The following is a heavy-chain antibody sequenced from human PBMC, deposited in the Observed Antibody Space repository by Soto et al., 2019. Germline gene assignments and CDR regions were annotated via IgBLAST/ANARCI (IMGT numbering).Heavy chain of an antibody. D-gene: IGHD3-10*01. CDR3: ATTSDNGITIAQDV. V-gene: IGHV1-24*01. Sequence: ASVKVSCKVSGYTLTELSMHWVRQAPGKGLEWMGGFDPEDGETIYAQKFQGRVTMTEDTSTDTAYMELSSLRSEDTAVYYCATTSDNGITIAQDVWGQGTMVTVSS. CDR1: GYTLTELS. J-gene: IGHJ6*02. CDR2: FDPEDGET.